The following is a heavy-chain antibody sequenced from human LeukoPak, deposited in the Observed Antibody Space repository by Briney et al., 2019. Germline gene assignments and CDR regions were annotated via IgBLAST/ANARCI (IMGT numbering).Heavy chain of an antibody. Sequence: GGSLRLSCAASGFTFSSYAMSWVRQAPGKGLEWVSRINSDGSSTRYADSVKGRFTISRDNAKNSLYLQMNSLRAEDTAVYYCAELGITMIGGVWGKGTTVTISS. V-gene: IGHV3-74*01. CDR2: INSDGSST. J-gene: IGHJ6*04. CDR1: GFTFSSYA. D-gene: IGHD3-10*02. CDR3: AELGITMIGGV.